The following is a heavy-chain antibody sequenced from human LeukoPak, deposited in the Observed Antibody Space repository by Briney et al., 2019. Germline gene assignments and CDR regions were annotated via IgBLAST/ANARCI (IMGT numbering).Heavy chain of an antibody. CDR1: GYTFTSYD. V-gene: IGHV1-18*01. Sequence: GASVKVSCKASGYTFTSYDINWVRQATGQGLEWMGWISAYNGNTNYAQKLQGRVTMTTDTSTSTAYMELRSLRSDDTAVYYCARAVVDSSSWWPRSWGQGTLVTVSS. J-gene: IGHJ5*02. CDR2: ISAYNGNT. CDR3: ARAVVDSSSWWPRS. D-gene: IGHD6-13*01.